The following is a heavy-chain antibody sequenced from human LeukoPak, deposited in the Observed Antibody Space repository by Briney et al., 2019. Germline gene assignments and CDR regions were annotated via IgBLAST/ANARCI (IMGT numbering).Heavy chain of an antibody. CDR3: ARDEVVPAATGVDY. CDR2: INPNSGGT. V-gene: IGHV1-2*02. CDR1: GYTFTGYY. J-gene: IGHJ4*02. D-gene: IGHD2-2*01. Sequence: ASVTVSCKASGYTFTGYYMHWVRQAPGQGLEWMGWINPNSGGTNYAQKFQGRVTMTRDTSISTAYMELSRLRFDDTAVYYCARDEVVPAATGVDYWGQGTLVTVSS.